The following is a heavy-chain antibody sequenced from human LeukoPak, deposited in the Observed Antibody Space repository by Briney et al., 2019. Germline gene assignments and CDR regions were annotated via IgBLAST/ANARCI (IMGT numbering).Heavy chain of an antibody. CDR2: IIPIFGTA. J-gene: IGHJ6*03. D-gene: IGHD2-21*01. V-gene: IGHV1-69*05. CDR1: GYTFTSYY. CDR3: ARDVAIPPPKNYYYMDV. Sequence: SVKVSCKASGYTFTSYYMHWVRQAPGQGLEWMGRIIPIFGTANYAQKFQGRVTITTDESTSTAYMELSSLRSEDTAVYYCARDVAIPPPKNYYYMDVWGKGTTVTVSS.